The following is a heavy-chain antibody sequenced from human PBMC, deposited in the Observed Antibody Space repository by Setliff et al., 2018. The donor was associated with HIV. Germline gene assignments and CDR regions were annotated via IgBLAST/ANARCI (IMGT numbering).Heavy chain of an antibody. V-gene: IGHV4-34*01. CDR2: INHSGST. J-gene: IGHJ4*02. D-gene: IGHD3-16*01. CDR1: GGSFSGYY. CDR3: ASRGETRPFDY. Sequence: TSETLSLTCAVYGGSFSGYYWSWIRQPPGKGLEWIGEINHSGSTNYNPSLKSRVTISVDTSKNQFSLKLSSVTAADTAVYYCASRGETRPFDYWGQGTLVTVSS.